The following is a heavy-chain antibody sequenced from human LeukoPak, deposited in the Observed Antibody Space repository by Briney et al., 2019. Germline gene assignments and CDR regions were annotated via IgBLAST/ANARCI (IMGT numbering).Heavy chain of an antibody. Sequence: SGGSLRLSCAASGFTFSSYAMSWVRQAPGKGLEWVSAISGSGGSTYYADSVKGRFTISRDNSKNTLYLQMNSLRAEDTAVYYCAKARQAPFNPPPGYFDYWGQGTLVTVSS. CDR3: AKARQAPFNPPPGYFDY. V-gene: IGHV3-23*01. CDR2: ISGSGGST. J-gene: IGHJ4*02. CDR1: GFTFSSYA.